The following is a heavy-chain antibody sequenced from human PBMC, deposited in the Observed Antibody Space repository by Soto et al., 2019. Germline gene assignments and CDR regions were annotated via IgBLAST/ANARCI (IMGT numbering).Heavy chain of an antibody. J-gene: IGHJ3*01. CDR1: GGSFSGYY. CDR2: ISHSGTT. V-gene: IGHV4-34*01. Sequence: QVQLQQWGAGLLKPSETLSLTCAVYGGSFSGYYWTWIRQTPGKGLEWVGEISHSGTTNYQPSLTSRVTISADPSKKQFSLNLISVTAADSGVYYCARGECSSVYCFTRWALDFWGQGTVVTVSS. D-gene: IGHD2-2*01. CDR3: ARGECSSVYCFTRWALDF.